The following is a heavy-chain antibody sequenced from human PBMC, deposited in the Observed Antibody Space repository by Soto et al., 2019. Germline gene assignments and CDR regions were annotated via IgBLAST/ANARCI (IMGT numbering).Heavy chain of an antibody. V-gene: IGHV3-48*01. CDR2: IGSSDNII. CDR1: GFTFSSYG. CDR3: AKHRGTGNFNDAFDM. Sequence: LRLSCAASGFTFSSYGMHWVRQAPGKGLEWVSYIGSSDNIIYDADSVKGRFTISRDNAKNSLYLQMNSQKTEDTAVYYCAKHRGTGNFNDAFDMWGQGTTVTVSS. D-gene: IGHD3-9*01. J-gene: IGHJ3*02.